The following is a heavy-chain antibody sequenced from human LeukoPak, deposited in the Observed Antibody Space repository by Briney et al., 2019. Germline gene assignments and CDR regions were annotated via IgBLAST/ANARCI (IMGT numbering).Heavy chain of an antibody. D-gene: IGHD5-12*01. Sequence: GGSLRLSCAASGFTFSSYGVHWVRQAPGKGLEWVAFIRYDGSNKYYADSVKGRFTISRDNSKNTLYLQMNSLRAEDTAVYYCAKDVEWLRAPFDYWGQGTLVTVSS. V-gene: IGHV3-30*02. J-gene: IGHJ4*02. CDR3: AKDVEWLRAPFDY. CDR1: GFTFSSYG. CDR2: IRYDGSNK.